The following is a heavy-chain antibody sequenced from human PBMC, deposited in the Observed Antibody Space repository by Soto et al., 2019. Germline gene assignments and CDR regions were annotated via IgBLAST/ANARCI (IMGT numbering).Heavy chain of an antibody. V-gene: IGHV3-33*01. D-gene: IGHD3-10*01. CDR3: ARDCVVRGSGPTYFDY. CDR1: GFTFSSYG. Sequence: PGGSLRLSCAASGFTFSSYGMHWVRQAPGKGLEWVAVIWYDGSNKYYADSVKGRFTISRDNSKNTLYLQMNSLRAEDTAVYYCARDCVVRGSGPTYFDYWGQGTLVTVSS. J-gene: IGHJ4*01. CDR2: IWYDGSNK.